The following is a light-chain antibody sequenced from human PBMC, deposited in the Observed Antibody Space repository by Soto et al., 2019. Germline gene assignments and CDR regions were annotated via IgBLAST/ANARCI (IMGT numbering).Light chain of an antibody. V-gene: IGLV2-14*01. J-gene: IGLJ2*01. Sequence: QSALTQPASVSGSPGQSITISCTGTSSDIGGSNYVSWYQQHPGKAPKLIIYDVSNRPSGVSNRFSGSKSGNTASLTISGLQAEDEAYYYCSSYTSSDTLVFGGGTKLTVL. CDR1: SSDIGGSNY. CDR2: DVS. CDR3: SSYTSSDTLV.